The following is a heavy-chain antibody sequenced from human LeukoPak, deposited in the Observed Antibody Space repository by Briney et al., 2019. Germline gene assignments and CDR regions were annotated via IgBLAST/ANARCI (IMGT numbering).Heavy chain of an antibody. CDR3: ARPAYVTSSWDAFDI. J-gene: IGHJ3*02. CDR1: GYIFTSYW. CDR2: IYPGDSDT. Sequence: GESLKISCKGSGYIFTSYWIGWVRQMPGKGLEWMGIIYPGDSDTRYNPSFQGQVTISADKSISTAYLQWSSLKASDTAMYYCARPAYVTSSWDAFDIWGQGTMVTVSS. V-gene: IGHV5-51*01. D-gene: IGHD6-13*01.